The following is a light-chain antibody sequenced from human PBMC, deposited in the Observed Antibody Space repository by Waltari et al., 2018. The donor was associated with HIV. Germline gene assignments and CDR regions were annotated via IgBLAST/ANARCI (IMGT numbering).Light chain of an antibody. V-gene: IGKV4-1*01. Sequence: DIVMTQSPDSLSVSLGERATIICKSSQSLLYGSNNKNRLAWYQQRPGQPPKLLISWASTRESGVPDRFSGSGSGTDFTLTINSLQAEDVAVYYCQQYYDAPTFGPGTKLDLK. CDR3: QQYYDAPT. J-gene: IGKJ3*01. CDR2: WAS. CDR1: QSLLYGSNNKNR.